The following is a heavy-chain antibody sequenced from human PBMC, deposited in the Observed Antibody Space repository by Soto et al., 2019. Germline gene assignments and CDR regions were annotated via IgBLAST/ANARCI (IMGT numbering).Heavy chain of an antibody. CDR1: GFTFSSYG. Sequence: QVQLVESGGGVVQPGRSLRLSCAASGFTFSSYGMHWVRQAPGKGLEWVAVISYDGSNKYYADSVKGRFTISRDNSKNTLYLQMNSLRAEDTAVYYCAKVISRYDILTWFDPWGQGTLVTVSS. CDR3: AKVISRYDILTWFDP. J-gene: IGHJ5*02. V-gene: IGHV3-30*18. CDR2: ISYDGSNK. D-gene: IGHD3-9*01.